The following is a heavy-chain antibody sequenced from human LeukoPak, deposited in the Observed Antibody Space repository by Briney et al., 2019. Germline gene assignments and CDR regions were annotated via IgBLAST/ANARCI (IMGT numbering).Heavy chain of an antibody. V-gene: IGHV1-8*01. J-gene: IGHJ5*02. CDR2: MNPNSGNT. Sequence: GASVTVSCMASGYTFNSYDINWVRQATGQGLDWMGWMNPNSGNTGYAQKFQGRVTMTRNTSISTAYMELSSLRSEDTAVYYCARRPMGSGKNWFDPWGQGTLVTVSS. CDR1: GYTFNSYD. CDR3: ARRPMGSGKNWFDP. D-gene: IGHD3-10*01.